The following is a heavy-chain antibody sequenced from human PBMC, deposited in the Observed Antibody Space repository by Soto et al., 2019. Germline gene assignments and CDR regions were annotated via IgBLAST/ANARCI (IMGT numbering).Heavy chain of an antibody. CDR3: ARTRSFTLGFYYDGMDV. Sequence: PGESVKVSCEGSGYICASCWIVWGRQMPGKDLEWMGIIYPGDSDTRYSPSFQGQVTISADKSLRTAYLQWTSLKASDTALYYCARTRSFTLGFYYDGMDVWGQGTTVTVSS. D-gene: IGHD6-6*01. V-gene: IGHV5-51*01. J-gene: IGHJ6*02. CDR2: IYPGDSDT. CDR1: GYICASCW.